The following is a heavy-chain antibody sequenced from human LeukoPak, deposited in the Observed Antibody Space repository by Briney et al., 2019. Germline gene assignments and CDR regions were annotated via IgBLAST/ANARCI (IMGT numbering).Heavy chain of an antibody. V-gene: IGHV3-21*01. J-gene: IGHJ4*02. D-gene: IGHD3-10*01. CDR2: ISSSSSYI. CDR1: GFTFSSYS. CDR3: AREPPDHSGSYYIDY. Sequence: PGGSLRLSCAASGFTFSSYSMNWVRQAPGKGLEWVLSISSSSSYIYYADSVKGRFTISRDNAKNSLYLQMNSLRAEDTAVYYCAREPPDHSGSYYIDYWGQGTLVTVSS.